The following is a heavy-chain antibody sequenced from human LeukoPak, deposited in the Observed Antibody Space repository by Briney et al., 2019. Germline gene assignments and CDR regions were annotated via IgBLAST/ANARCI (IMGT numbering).Heavy chain of an antibody. CDR3: ARDRPWGGLNGFDY. J-gene: IGHJ4*02. Sequence: GGSLRLSCAASGFSVSNDYMSWVRQAPGKGLEWVSVIHTDGTTYYADSVKGRFTISRDNYRNALILYMDRLGAEDTAMYYCARDRPWGGLNGFDYWGRGTLVTVSS. CDR1: GFSVSNDY. D-gene: IGHD6-6*01. V-gene: IGHV3-53*01. CDR2: IHTDGTT.